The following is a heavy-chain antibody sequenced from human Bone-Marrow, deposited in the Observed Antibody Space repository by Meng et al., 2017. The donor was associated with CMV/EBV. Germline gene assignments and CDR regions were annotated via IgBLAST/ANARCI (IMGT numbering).Heavy chain of an antibody. V-gene: IGHV3-7*01. CDR1: GFTFSNYY. CDR3: ARDWAFWGDYYTRFDN. Sequence: GGSLRLSCAASGFTFSNYYMSWVRQAPGKGLEWVANIKQDGSEKYYMDSVKGRFTISRDNAKNSLFLQMNSLRVDDTAVYYCARDWAFWGDYYTRFDNWGQGKLVTVSS. J-gene: IGHJ4*02. CDR2: IKQDGSEK. D-gene: IGHD3-3*01.